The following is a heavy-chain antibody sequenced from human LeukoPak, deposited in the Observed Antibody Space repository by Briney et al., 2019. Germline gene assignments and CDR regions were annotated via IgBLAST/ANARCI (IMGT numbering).Heavy chain of an antibody. CDR2: INPSGGST. CDR1: GGTFSSYA. D-gene: IGHD2-15*01. CDR3: FVVVAASFDY. J-gene: IGHJ4*02. Sequence: ASVKVSCKASGGTFSSYAISWVRQAPGQGLEWMGIINPSGGSTSYAQKFQGRVTMTRDTSTSTVCMELSSLRSEDTAVYYCFVVVAASFDYWGQGTLVTVSS. V-gene: IGHV1-46*01.